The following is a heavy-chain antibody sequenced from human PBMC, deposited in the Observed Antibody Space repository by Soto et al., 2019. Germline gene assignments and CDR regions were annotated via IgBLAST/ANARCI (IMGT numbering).Heavy chain of an antibody. D-gene: IGHD1-7*01. V-gene: IGHV4-34*01. Sequence: SETLSLTYAVYGVYFRDAFWSWVRQSPGRGLEWIVEVCHTGTTNYNPSLKSRVTLSVDTAKNQFSLRLTSVTAADSAVYYCARAPRELLAEGPLFLYYYYGLDVWGQGTTVTVSS. CDR2: VCHTGTT. J-gene: IGHJ6*02. CDR1: GVYFRDAF. CDR3: ARAPRELLAEGPLFLYYYYGLDV.